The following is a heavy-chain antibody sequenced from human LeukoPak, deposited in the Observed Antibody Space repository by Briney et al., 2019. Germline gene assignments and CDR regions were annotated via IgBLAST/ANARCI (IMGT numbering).Heavy chain of an antibody. V-gene: IGHV4-59*08. J-gene: IGHJ6*03. D-gene: IGHD4-11*01. CDR1: GGSISSYY. CDR3: ARHLQNSYYYSMDV. Sequence: SETLSLTCTVSGGSISSYYWSWIRQPPGKGLEWIGYIYHSGSTSYNPSLKSRVTISVDTSKNQFSLKLSSVTAADTAVYYCARHLQNSYYYSMDVWGTGTTVTVSS. CDR2: IYHSGST.